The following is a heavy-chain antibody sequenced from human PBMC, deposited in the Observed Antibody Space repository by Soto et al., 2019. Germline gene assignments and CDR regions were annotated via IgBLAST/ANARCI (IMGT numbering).Heavy chain of an antibody. Sequence: GGSLRLSCAASGFTFSTYAMSWVRQTPGKGLEWVSGISASGVSTYYADSVKGRFTISRDNSRNTLYMQMNSLRAEDTAVYYCAKVGSSLYNWFDPWGQGTLVTVSS. J-gene: IGHJ5*02. D-gene: IGHD6-6*01. CDR3: AKVGSSLYNWFDP. CDR1: GFTFSTYA. CDR2: ISASGVST. V-gene: IGHV3-23*01.